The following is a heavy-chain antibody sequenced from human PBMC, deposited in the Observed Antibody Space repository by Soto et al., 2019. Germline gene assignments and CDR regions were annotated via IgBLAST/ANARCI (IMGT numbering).Heavy chain of an antibody. CDR1: GGSFSGYY. D-gene: IGHD3-22*01. Sequence: SETLSLTCAVYGGSFSGYYWSWIRQPPGKGLEWIGEINHSGSTNYNPSLKSRVTISVDTSKNQFSLKLSSVTAADTAVYYCARATKRVYYYDSSGYYLDYWGQGTLVTVSS. J-gene: IGHJ4*02. CDR2: INHSGST. V-gene: IGHV4-34*01. CDR3: ARATKRVYYYDSSGYYLDY.